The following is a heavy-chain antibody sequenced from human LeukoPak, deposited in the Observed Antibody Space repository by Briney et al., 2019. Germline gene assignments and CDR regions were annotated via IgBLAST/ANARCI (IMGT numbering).Heavy chain of an antibody. CDR2: INHSGST. CDR1: GGSFSNYY. V-gene: IGHV4-34*01. D-gene: IGHD3-10*01. CDR3: ARRKSTAIAMVRGVRGGLNWFDP. J-gene: IGHJ5*02. Sequence: SETLSLTCAVYGGSFSNYYWSWIRQPPGKGLEWIGEINHSGSTNYNPSLKSRVTISVDTSKNQFSLKLSSVTAADTAVYYCARRKSTAIAMVRGVRGGLNWFDPWGQGTLVTVSS.